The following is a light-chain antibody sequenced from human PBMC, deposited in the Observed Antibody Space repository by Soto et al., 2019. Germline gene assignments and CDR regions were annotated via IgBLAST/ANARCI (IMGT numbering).Light chain of an antibody. CDR3: QQYDTSDTWT. V-gene: IGKV3-20*01. J-gene: IGKJ1*01. CDR2: DGS. CDR1: QSISRLY. Sequence: EIVLTQSPGTLSLSPGEGATLSCRASQSISRLYLSWYQQKPGQPPRLLIYDGSTRATGIPDRFSGSGSGTDFTLTISKLEPGDFAVYYCQQYDTSDTWTFGRGTKVDIK.